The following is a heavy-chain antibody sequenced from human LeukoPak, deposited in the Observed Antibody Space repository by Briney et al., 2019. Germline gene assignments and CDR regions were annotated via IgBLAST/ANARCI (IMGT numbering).Heavy chain of an antibody. CDR2: IYSGDTP. CDR1: GFTVSTNY. CDR3: ASILRSSSGYYFDY. J-gene: IGHJ4*02. Sequence: PGGSLRLSCAASGFTVSTNYMSWVRQAPGKGLEWVSVIYSGDTPFYAGSVRGNFTISSDNSKNTLYLQINSLRAEDTAVYYCASILRSSSGYYFDYWGQGTLVTVSS. D-gene: IGHD3-10*01. V-gene: IGHV3-66*01.